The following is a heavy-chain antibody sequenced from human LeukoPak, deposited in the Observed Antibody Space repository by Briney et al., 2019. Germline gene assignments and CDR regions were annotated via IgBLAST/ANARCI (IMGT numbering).Heavy chain of an antibody. V-gene: IGHV6-1*01. CDR1: GDSVSSNSVT. CDR2: TYYRSTWYN. Sequence: SQTLSLTCAISGDSVSSNSVTWNWIRQSPSRGLEWLGRTYYRSTWYNDYAVSVRGRITVNPDTSKNQFSLHLNSVTPEDTAVYYCARRLTQYDCFDPWGQGILVIVSS. J-gene: IGHJ5*02. CDR3: ARRLTQYDCFDP. D-gene: IGHD2-2*01.